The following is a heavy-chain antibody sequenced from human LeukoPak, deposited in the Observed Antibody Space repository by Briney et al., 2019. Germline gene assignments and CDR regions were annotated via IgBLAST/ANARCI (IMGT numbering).Heavy chain of an antibody. V-gene: IGHV4-4*07. CDR3: ARAEYDYGGIRGNWFDP. Sequence: SETLSLTCTVSGGSISSYYWSWIRQPAGKGLEWIGRIYYSGSTNYSPSLKSRVTISVDTSKNQFSLKLSSVTAADTAVYYCARAEYDYGGIRGNWFDPWGQGTLVTVSS. CDR2: IYYSGST. CDR1: GGSISSYY. J-gene: IGHJ5*02. D-gene: IGHD4-23*01.